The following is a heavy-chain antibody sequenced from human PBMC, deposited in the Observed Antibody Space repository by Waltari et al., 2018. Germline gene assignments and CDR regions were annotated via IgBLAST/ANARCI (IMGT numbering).Heavy chain of an antibody. V-gene: IGHV4-38-2*01. D-gene: IGHD1-26*01. CDR3: ANNEWGLPVS. CDR1: GYSISSGYW. CDR2: LYYTSGYT. Sequence: QVQLQESGPGLVKPSETLSPTCSASGYSISSGYWWGWIRQPPGKGLEWFASLYYTSGYTQYTPSLRGRVTISSDTSKIQFSLRLTSVTAADTVVYYCANNEWGLPVSWGQGTLVTVSS. J-gene: IGHJ5*02.